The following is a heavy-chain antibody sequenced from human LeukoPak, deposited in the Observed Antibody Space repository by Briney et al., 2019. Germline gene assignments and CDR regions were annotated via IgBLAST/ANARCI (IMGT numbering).Heavy chain of an antibody. D-gene: IGHD4-17*01. J-gene: IGHJ5*02. V-gene: IGHV4-39*01. CDR2: IYYSGST. CDR1: GGSISSSSFY. CDR3: ARHSFGDYANWFDP. Sequence: SETLSLTCTVSGGSISSSSFYWGWIRHPPGKGLEWIRSIYYSGSTYYNPSLKSRVTISVDTSKNQFSLKLSSVTAADTAVYYCARHSFGDYANWFDPWGQGTLVTVSS.